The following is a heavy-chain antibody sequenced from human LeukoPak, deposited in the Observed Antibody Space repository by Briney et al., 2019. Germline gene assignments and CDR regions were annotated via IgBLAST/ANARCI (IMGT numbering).Heavy chain of an antibody. CDR3: AREVKGSSWYGTTHYFDY. J-gene: IGHJ4*02. CDR1: GGSISSSSYY. V-gene: IGHV4-39*07. Sequence: PSETLSLTCTVSGGSISSSSYYWGWIRQPPGKGLEWIGSIYYSGSTYYNPSLKSRVTISVDTSKNQFSLKLSSVTAADTAVYYCAREVKGSSWYGTTHYFDYWGQGTLVTVSS. CDR2: IYYSGST. D-gene: IGHD6-13*01.